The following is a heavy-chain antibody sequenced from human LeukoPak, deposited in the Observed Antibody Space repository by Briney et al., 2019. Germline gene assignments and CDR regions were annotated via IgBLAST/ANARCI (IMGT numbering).Heavy chain of an antibody. J-gene: IGHJ4*02. CDR2: INWSSGSI. CDR1: GFTFDDYA. Sequence: GGSLRLSCAASGFTFDDYAMHWVRQAPGKGLEWVSGINWSSGSIGYADSVKGRFTISRDNARNSLYLQMNSLRAEDTALYYCAKGHCSGGSCYPDHWGQGTLVTVSS. CDR3: AKGHCSGGSCYPDH. D-gene: IGHD2-15*01. V-gene: IGHV3-9*01.